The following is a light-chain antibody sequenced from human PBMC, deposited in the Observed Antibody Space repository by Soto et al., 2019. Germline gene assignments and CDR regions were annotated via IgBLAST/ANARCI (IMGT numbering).Light chain of an antibody. CDR2: EGS. J-gene: IGLJ2*01. Sequence: QSALTQPASVSGSPGQSITISCTGTSSDVGSYNLVSWYQQHPGKAPKLMIYEGSKRPSGVSNRFSGSKSGNTASLTIFGLQAEDEADYYCCSYAGSSTLEVFGGGTKLTVL. CDR1: SSDVGSYNL. CDR3: CSYAGSSTLEV. V-gene: IGLV2-23*01.